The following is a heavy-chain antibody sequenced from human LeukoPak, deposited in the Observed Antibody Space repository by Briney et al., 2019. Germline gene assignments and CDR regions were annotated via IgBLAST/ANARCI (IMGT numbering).Heavy chain of an antibody. J-gene: IGHJ4*02. CDR3: ASWESYRLPLFDY. CDR2: ISSSSSTI. CDR1: GFTFSNYY. Sequence: PGGSLRLSCAASGFTFSNYYMNWVRQAPGKGLEWVSYISSSSSTIYYADSVKGRFTISRDNAKNSLYLQMNSLRAEDTAVYYCASWESYRLPLFDYWGQGTLVTVSS. V-gene: IGHV3-48*01. D-gene: IGHD3-16*02.